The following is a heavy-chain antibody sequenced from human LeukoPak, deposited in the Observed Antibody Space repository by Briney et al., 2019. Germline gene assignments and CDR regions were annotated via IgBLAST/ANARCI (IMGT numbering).Heavy chain of an antibody. V-gene: IGHV4-39*01. CDR3: ARQGRHYYGSGSFDY. CDR1: GGSISSSSYY. Sequence: GSLRLSCTVSGGSISSSSYYWGWIRQPPGKGLEWIGSIYYSGSTYYNPSLKSRVTISVDTSKNQFSLKLSSVTAADTAVYYCARQGRHYYGSGSFDYWGQGTLVTVSS. J-gene: IGHJ4*02. D-gene: IGHD3-10*01. CDR2: IYYSGST.